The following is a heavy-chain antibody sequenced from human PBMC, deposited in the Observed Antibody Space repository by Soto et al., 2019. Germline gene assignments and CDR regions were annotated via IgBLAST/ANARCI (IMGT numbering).Heavy chain of an antibody. CDR1: GFTFSSYG. CDR3: ARDQYSSSWLVDY. V-gene: IGHV3-33*01. D-gene: IGHD6-13*01. Sequence: GGSLRLSCAASGFTFSSYGMHWVRQTPGKGLEWVAVIWYDGSNKYYADSVKGRFTISRDNSKNTLYLQMNSLRAEDTAVYYCARDQYSSSWLVDYWGQGTLVTVSS. CDR2: IWYDGSNK. J-gene: IGHJ4*02.